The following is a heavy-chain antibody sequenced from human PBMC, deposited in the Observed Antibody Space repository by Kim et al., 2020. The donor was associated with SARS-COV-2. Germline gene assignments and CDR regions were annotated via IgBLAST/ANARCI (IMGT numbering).Heavy chain of an antibody. D-gene: IGHD2-2*01. V-gene: IGHV3-33*06. J-gene: IGHJ4*02. CDR1: GFTFSSYG. CDR2: IWYDGSNK. CDR3: AKDARRLADIVVVPAAPFPDY. Sequence: GGSLRLSCAASGFTFSSYGMHWVRQAPGKGLEWVAVIWYDGSNKYYADSVKGRFTISRDNSKNTLYLQMNSLRAEDTAVYYCAKDARRLADIVVVPAAPFPDYWGQGTLVTVSS.